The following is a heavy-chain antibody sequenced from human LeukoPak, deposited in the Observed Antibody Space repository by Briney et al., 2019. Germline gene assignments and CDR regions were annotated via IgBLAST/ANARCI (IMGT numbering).Heavy chain of an antibody. V-gene: IGHV1-18*01. J-gene: IGHJ4*02. CDR1: GYTFTSYG. CDR2: ISAYNGNT. D-gene: IGHD6-19*01. Sequence: ASVTVSCTASGYTFTSYGISWVRQAPGQGLEWMGWISAYNGNTNYAQKLQGRVTTTTDTSTSTAYMELRSLRSDDTAVYYCARDLRHAWITSAVAGRFDYWGQGTLVTVSS. CDR3: ARDLRHAWITSAVAGRFDY.